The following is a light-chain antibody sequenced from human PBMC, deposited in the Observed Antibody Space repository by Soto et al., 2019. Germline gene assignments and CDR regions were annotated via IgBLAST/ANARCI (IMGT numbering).Light chain of an antibody. Sequence: QSVLTQPPSASGTPGQRVTISCSGSSSNIGSNTVNWYQQLPGTVPKLLIYRNTYRPSGVPDRFSGSRSATPASLTITGLQAEDEADYYCQSYDRSLSGSFFGTGTKVTVL. J-gene: IGLJ1*01. CDR2: RNT. CDR1: SSNIGSNT. V-gene: IGLV1-40*01. CDR3: QSYDRSLSGSF.